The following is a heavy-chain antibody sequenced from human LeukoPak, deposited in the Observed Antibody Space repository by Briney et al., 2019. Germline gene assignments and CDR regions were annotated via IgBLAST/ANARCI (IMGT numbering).Heavy chain of an antibody. CDR2: IYYSGST. D-gene: IGHD3-22*01. Sequence: SETLSLTCTDSGGSISSGYYYWTWLRQHPGRGLEWTGCIYYSGSTYYNPSLKSRVTISIDASQSQFSLKLSSVTAADTAVYYCAREYYNSSGWMGYYYFDLSGRGTLVTVSS. V-gene: IGHV4-31*03. CDR3: AREYYNSSGWMGYYYFDL. J-gene: IGHJ2*01. CDR1: GGSISSGYYY.